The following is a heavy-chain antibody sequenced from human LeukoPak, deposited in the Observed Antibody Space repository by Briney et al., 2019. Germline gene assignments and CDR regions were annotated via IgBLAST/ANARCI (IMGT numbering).Heavy chain of an antibody. Sequence: ASVKVSCKASGYTLTSFGFSWVRQAPGQGLEWMGWINNQDENTNYAQKFQDRFIMTTDTSTNTARMELRSLRPDDTAVYYCTRDGDGRRWSDMMDSWGQGTLVIVSS. CDR2: INNQDENT. J-gene: IGHJ4*02. V-gene: IGHV1-18*01. D-gene: IGHD2-15*01. CDR1: GYTLTSFG. CDR3: TRDGDGRRWSDMMDS.